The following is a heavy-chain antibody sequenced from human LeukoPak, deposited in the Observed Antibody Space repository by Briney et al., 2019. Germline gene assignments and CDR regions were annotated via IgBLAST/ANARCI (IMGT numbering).Heavy chain of an antibody. Sequence: GGSLRLSCAASGFTFSNHGMNWVRQAPGKGLEWVSGISPSGDITYYADSVKGRFTISRDNSKNTVSLQMNSLRAEDTAVYYCAREVAGTFDYWGQGTLVTVSS. CDR3: AREVAGTFDY. CDR1: GFTFSNHG. CDR2: ISPSGDIT. V-gene: IGHV3-23*01. J-gene: IGHJ4*02. D-gene: IGHD6-19*01.